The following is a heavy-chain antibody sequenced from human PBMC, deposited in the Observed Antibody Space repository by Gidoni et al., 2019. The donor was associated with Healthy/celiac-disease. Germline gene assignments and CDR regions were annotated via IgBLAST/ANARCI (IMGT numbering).Heavy chain of an antibody. J-gene: IGHJ6*02. V-gene: IGHV1-69-2*01. CDR2: VDPEDGET. CDR3: ATVTESSGHHRVGYGMDV. Sequence: EVQLVQSGAEVKKPGATVKISCQVSGYTFTDYYMHWVQQAPGKGLEWMGLVDPEDGETIYAEKFQGRVTITADTSTDTAYMELSSLRSEDTAVYYCATVTESSGHHRVGYGMDVWGQGTTVTVSS. D-gene: IGHD3-22*01. CDR1: GYTFTDYY.